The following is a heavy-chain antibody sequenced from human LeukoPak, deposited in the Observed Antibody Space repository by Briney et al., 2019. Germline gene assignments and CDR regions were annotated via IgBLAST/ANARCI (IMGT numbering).Heavy chain of an antibody. Sequence: GGSLRLSCEVSGFTFSSYGMHWVRQAPGKGPEWVAIIWYDGSKAEYADSVKGRFTISRDDSKNTLHLQMNSLRVEDTAVYYCAREASGHYCDLWGQGTLVTVSS. CDR3: AREASGHYCDL. CDR1: GFTFSSYG. D-gene: IGHD3-3*01. CDR2: IWYDGSKA. J-gene: IGHJ5*02. V-gene: IGHV3-33*01.